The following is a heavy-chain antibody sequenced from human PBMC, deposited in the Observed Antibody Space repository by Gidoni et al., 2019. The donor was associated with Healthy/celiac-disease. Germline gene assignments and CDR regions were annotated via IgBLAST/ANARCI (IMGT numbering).Heavy chain of an antibody. J-gene: IGHJ5*02. CDR2: IDPSDSYT. D-gene: IGHD3-22*01. CDR3: ARLPYDSSGYYMFDP. Sequence: EVQLVQSGAEVKKPGESLLISCKGSGYSFTSSWISWVRQMPGKGLEWMGRIDPSDSYTNYSPSFQGHVTISADKSISTAYLQWSSLKASDTAMYYCARLPYDSSGYYMFDPWGQGTLVTVSS. V-gene: IGHV5-10-1*01. CDR1: GYSFTSSW.